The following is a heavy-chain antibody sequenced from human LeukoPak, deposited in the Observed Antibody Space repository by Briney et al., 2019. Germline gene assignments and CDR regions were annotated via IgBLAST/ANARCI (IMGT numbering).Heavy chain of an antibody. Sequence: GASVKVSCKASGYTFTSYGISWVRQAPGQGLEWMGWISAYNGNTNYAQKLQGRVTMTTDTSTSTAYMELRSLRSDDTAVYYCARVGDSSSWYGVQKNYFDYWGQGTLATVSS. CDR3: ARVGDSSSWYGVQKNYFDY. J-gene: IGHJ4*02. D-gene: IGHD6-13*01. V-gene: IGHV1-18*01. CDR1: GYTFTSYG. CDR2: ISAYNGNT.